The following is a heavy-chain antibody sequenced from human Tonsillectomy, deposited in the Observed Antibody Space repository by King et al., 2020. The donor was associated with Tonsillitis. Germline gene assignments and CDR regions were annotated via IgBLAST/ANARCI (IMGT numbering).Heavy chain of an antibody. Sequence: VQLVESGAELKKPGESPKISCKGSGYSFSSYWIGWVRQMPGKGLEWMGIIYPADSDTRYSPSFQGQITISADKSISTAYLQWSSLKASDTAIYYCARNLGYCSSTSCYNYWFDPWGQGTLVTVSS. V-gene: IGHV5-51*03. D-gene: IGHD2-2*02. CDR1: GYSFSSYW. CDR3: ARNLGYCSSTSCYNYWFDP. J-gene: IGHJ5*02. CDR2: IYPADSDT.